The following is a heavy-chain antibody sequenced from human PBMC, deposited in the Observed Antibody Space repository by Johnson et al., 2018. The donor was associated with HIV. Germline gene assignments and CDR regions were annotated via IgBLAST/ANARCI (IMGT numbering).Heavy chain of an antibody. CDR3: ASSSPRDAFDI. CDR1: RFTFTNYW. CDR2: VNGEGSYT. V-gene: IGHV3-74*02. Sequence: EVQLVESGGGFVQPGGSLRLSCAASRFTFTNYWMHWVRQAPGKGLVWVSRVNGEGSYTTYADAVKGRFTISSDNSKNTLYLQMNSLRAEDTAVYYCASSSPRDAFDIWGQGTMVTVSS. J-gene: IGHJ3*02.